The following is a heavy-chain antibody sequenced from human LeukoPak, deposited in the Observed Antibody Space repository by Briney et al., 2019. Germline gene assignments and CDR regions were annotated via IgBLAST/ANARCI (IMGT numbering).Heavy chain of an antibody. CDR1: GFTVSNNY. CDR3: ASSAYAMFDY. Sequence: PGGSLRLSCEASGFTVSNNYMNWVRQAPGKGLEWVSVIYSGGTTYYADSVKGRFTISRDNSKNTLYLQMNSLRAEDTAVYYCASSAYAMFDYWGQGNLGTVSS. V-gene: IGHV3-66*01. D-gene: IGHD2-8*01. CDR2: IYSGGTT. J-gene: IGHJ4*02.